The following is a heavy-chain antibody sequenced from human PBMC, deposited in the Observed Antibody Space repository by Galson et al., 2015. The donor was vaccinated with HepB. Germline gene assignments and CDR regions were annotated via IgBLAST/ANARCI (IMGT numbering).Heavy chain of an antibody. CDR3: AGLTPRSSSSLFDY. V-gene: IGHV4-4*07. J-gene: IGHJ4*02. CDR1: GGSISGFY. CDR2: TSTSGTT. D-gene: IGHD6-6*01. Sequence: SETLSLTCTVSGGSISGFYWSRIRQPTGKGLQWIGRTSTSGTTNYNPSLKSRVTMSVDTSKNQFSLELSSVTAADTAVYYCAGLTPRSSSSLFDYWGQGTLVTVSS.